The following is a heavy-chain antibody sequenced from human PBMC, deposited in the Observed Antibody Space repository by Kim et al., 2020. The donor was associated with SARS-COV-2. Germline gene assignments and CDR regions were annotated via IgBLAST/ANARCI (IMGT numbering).Heavy chain of an antibody. J-gene: IGHJ4*01. Sequence: GGSLRLSCAASGFTFSSYAMSWVRQAPGKGLEWVSTIRADGDTTHNADSVKGRFTISRDTSKNTLYLQMNSLRAEDTAAYYCAKRLSYSSTWYYFDYWG. CDR1: GFTFSSYA. D-gene: IGHD6-13*01. CDR2: IRADGDTT. CDR3: AKRLSYSSTWYYFDY. V-gene: IGHV3-23*01.